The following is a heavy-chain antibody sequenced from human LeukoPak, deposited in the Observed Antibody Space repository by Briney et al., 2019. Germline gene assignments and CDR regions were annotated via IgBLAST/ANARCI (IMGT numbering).Heavy chain of an antibody. Sequence: GGSLRLSCAASGFTFSNYNFYWVRRAPGKGLEWVSSISSTSSYIYYADSMKGRFTISRDNAKNSLYLQMNSLRAEDTAVYYCARALWSGPVYYGMDVWGQGTTVTVS. D-gene: IGHD3-10*01. CDR2: ISSTSSYI. CDR3: ARALWSGPVYYGMDV. J-gene: IGHJ6*02. CDR1: GFTFSNYN. V-gene: IGHV3-21*01.